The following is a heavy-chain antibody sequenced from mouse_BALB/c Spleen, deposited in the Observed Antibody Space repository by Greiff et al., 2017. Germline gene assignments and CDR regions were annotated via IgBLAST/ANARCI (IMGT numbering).Heavy chain of an antibody. J-gene: IGHJ3*01. CDR1: GFTFSSYG. CDR2: ISSGGSYT. CDR3: ARPPGTGFAY. Sequence: EVKLMESGGDLVKPGGSLKLSCAASGFTFSSYGMSWVRQTPDKRLEWVATISSGGSYTYYPDSVKGRFTISRDNAKNTLYLQMSSQKSEDTAMYYCARPPGTGFAYWGQGTLVTVSA. V-gene: IGHV5-6*01. D-gene: IGHD4-1*01.